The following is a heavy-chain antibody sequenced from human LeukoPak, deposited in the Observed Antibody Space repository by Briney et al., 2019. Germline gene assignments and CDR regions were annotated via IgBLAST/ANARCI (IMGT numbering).Heavy chain of an antibody. CDR3: ATPLESGYYYMDV. D-gene: IGHD1-1*01. CDR1: GFTFSSYE. CDR2: ISSSSSTI. Sequence: GGSLRLSCAASGFTFSSYEMNWVRQAPGKGLEWVSYISSSSSTIYYADSVKGRFTISRDNAKNSLYLQMNSLRAEDTAVYYCATPLESGYYYMDVWGKGTTVTVSS. J-gene: IGHJ6*03. V-gene: IGHV3-48*01.